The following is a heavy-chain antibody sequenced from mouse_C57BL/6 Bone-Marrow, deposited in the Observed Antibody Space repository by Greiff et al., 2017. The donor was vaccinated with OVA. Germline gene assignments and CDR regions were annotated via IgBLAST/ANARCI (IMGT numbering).Heavy chain of an antibody. CDR1: GFTFSSYG. D-gene: IGHD1-1*01. CDR3: ARQPYYYGSSPYWYFDV. Sequence: EVKLQESGGDLVKPGGSLKLSCAASGFTFSSYGMSWVRQTPDKRLEWVATISSGGSYTYYPDSVKGRFTISRDNAKNTLYLQMSSLKSEDTAMYYCARQPYYYGSSPYWYFDVWGTGTTVTVSS. CDR2: ISSGGSYT. V-gene: IGHV5-6*01. J-gene: IGHJ1*03.